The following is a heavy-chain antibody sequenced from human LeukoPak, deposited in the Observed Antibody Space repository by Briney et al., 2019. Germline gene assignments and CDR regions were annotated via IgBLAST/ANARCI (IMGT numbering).Heavy chain of an antibody. J-gene: IGHJ6*03. Sequence: ASVKVSCKASGGTFITYTINWVRQAPGQGLEWMGGIIPIFGTANYAQKFQGRVTVTTDDSTSTAFMELSSLRSEDTAVYYCAREGLMDEHNWNHSRAQYYYYYYMDVWGKGTTVTVSS. CDR2: IIPIFGTA. D-gene: IGHD1-14*01. CDR1: GGTFITYT. V-gene: IGHV1-69*05. CDR3: AREGLMDEHNWNHSRAQYYYYYYMDV.